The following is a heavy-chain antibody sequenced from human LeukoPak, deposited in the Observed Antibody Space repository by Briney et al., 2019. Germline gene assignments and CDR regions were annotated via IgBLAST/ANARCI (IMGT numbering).Heavy chain of an antibody. CDR2: IKQDGSEK. CDR3: VAVRGVPYSFDY. D-gene: IGHD3-10*01. J-gene: IGHJ4*02. V-gene: IGHV3-7*03. Sequence: QAGGPLRLSCAASGFTFSRHCKSWVRQAPGKGLEWVTNIKQDGSEKYYVDSVKGRFTISRDNSKNTLYLQMNSLSAEDTAVYYCVAVRGVPYSFDYWGQGALVTVSS. CDR1: GFTFSRHC.